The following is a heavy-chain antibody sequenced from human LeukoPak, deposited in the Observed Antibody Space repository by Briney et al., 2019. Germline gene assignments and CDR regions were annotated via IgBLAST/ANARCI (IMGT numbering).Heavy chain of an antibody. V-gene: IGHV4-34*01. D-gene: IGHD3-3*01. CDR2: INHSGST. CDR3: ARVSIGRFLEEYYFDY. CDR1: GGSFSGYY. J-gene: IGHJ4*02. Sequence: SETLSLTCAVYGGSFSGYYWSWIRQPPGKGLEWIGEINHSGSTNYNPSLKSRVTISVDTSKNQFSLKLSSVTAADTAVYYCARVSIGRFLEEYYFDYWGQGTLVTVSS.